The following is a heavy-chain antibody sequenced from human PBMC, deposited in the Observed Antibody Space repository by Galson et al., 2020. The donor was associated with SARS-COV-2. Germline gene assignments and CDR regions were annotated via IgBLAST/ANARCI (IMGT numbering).Heavy chain of an antibody. CDR2: TYYRSKWYN. D-gene: IGHD3-3*02. J-gene: IGHJ5*02. V-gene: IGHV6-1*01. Sequence: SQTLSLTCAISGDSVSSNNAAWNWIRQSPSRGLEWLGRTYYRSKWYNDYAISVKGRITINPDTSKNQFSLQLNSVTPEDTAVYYCGRDRSALPGQSRFDPWGQGTLVTVSS. CDR3: GRDRSALPGQSRFDP. CDR1: GDSVSSNNAA.